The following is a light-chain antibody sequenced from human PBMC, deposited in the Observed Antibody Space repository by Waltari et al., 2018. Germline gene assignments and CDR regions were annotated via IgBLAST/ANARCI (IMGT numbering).Light chain of an antibody. CDR3: QQYGSSPRYT. CDR2: GAS. Sequence: IVLTQSPGTLSLSPGERATLSCRASQSVSSSYLAWYQQKPGQAPGLLIYGASSMATGIPDRFSGSGSGTDCTLTISRREPEDCAVYYCQQYGSSPRYTFGQGTKLEIK. V-gene: IGKV3-20*01. CDR1: QSVSSSY. J-gene: IGKJ2*01.